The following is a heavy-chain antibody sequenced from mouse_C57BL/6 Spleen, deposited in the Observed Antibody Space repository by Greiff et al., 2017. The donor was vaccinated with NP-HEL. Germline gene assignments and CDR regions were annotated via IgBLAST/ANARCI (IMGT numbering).Heavy chain of an antibody. Sequence: QVQLKESGPGLVQPSQSLSITCTVSGFSLTSYGVHWVRQSPGKGLEWLGVIWSGGSTDYNAAFISRLSISKDNSKSQVFFKMNSLQADDTAIYYCARKGDYYEGYAMDYWGQGTSVTVSS. CDR1: GFSLTSYG. D-gene: IGHD1-1*01. J-gene: IGHJ4*01. CDR2: IWSGGST. CDR3: ARKGDYYEGYAMDY. V-gene: IGHV2-2*01.